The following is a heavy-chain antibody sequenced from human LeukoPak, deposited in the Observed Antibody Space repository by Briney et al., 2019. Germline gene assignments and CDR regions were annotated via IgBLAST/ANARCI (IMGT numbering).Heavy chain of an antibody. J-gene: IGHJ4*02. CDR2: IYSGGST. D-gene: IGHD3-3*01. V-gene: IGHV3-53*01. CDR3: ARGRGGFWRTEIDY. Sequence: GGSLRLSCAASGFTLSSNYMSWVRQAPGKGLEWVSVIYSGGSTYYADSVKGRFTISRDNSKNTLYLQMNSLRAEDTAVYYCARGRGGFWRTEIDYWGQGTLVTVSS. CDR1: GFTLSSNY.